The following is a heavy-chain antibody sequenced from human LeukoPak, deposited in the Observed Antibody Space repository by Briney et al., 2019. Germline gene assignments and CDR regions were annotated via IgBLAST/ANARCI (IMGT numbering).Heavy chain of an antibody. CDR3: ARGVEQWPGDFYYYGMDV. V-gene: IGHV3-23*01. CDR1: GFTVSSNY. CDR2: VSGRGGST. Sequence: GGSLRLSCAASGFTVSSNYMSWVRQAPGKGLEWVSAVSGRGGSTYYADSLKGRFTISRDNSKNTLYLQMNSLRAEDTAVYYCARGVEQWPGDFYYYGMDVSGQGTTVTVSS. D-gene: IGHD6-19*01. J-gene: IGHJ6*02.